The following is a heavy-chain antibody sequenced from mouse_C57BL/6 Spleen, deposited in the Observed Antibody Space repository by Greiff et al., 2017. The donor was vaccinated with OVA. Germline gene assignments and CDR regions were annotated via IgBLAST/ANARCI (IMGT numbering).Heavy chain of an antibody. Sequence: EVMLVESGPELVKPGASVKMSCKASGYTFTDYNMHWVKQSHGKSLEWIGYINPNNGGTSYNQKFKGKATLTVNKSSSTAYMELRSLTSEDSAVYYCARSYDGSSYDYWGQGTTLTVSS. CDR1: GYTFTDYN. V-gene: IGHV1-22*01. J-gene: IGHJ2*01. CDR3: ARSYDGSSYDY. D-gene: IGHD1-1*01. CDR2: INPNNGGT.